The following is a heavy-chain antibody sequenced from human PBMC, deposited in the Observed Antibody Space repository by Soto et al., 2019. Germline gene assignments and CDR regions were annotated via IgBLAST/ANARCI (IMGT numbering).Heavy chain of an antibody. CDR3: ASDPTQTRNGMEV. J-gene: IGHJ6*01. V-gene: IGHV3-53*01. D-gene: IGHD2-15*01. CDR2: IYSGGST. Sequence: VVSLILSCASSGFTFISNYIIFVLQSPGKGLEWVSVIYSGGSTYYADSVRGRFTISRDNSKNTLYLQMKSLRAEDTAVYYCASDPTQTRNGMEVWGPGTTVKVYS. CDR1: GFTFISNY.